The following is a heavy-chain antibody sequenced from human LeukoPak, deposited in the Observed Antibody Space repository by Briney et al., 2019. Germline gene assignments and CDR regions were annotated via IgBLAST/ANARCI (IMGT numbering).Heavy chain of an antibody. D-gene: IGHD1-14*01. CDR3: AREWAYNDY. Sequence: GRSLRLSCAASGSTFSSYWMSWVRQAPGKGLEWVANIKQDGSEKYYVDSVKGRFTISRDNAKNSLYLQMNSLRAEDTAVYYCAREWAYNDYWGQGTLVTVSS. CDR2: IKQDGSEK. J-gene: IGHJ4*02. V-gene: IGHV3-7*01. CDR1: GSTFSSYW.